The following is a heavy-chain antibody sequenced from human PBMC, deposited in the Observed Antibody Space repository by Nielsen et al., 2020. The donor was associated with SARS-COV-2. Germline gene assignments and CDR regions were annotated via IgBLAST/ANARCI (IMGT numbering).Heavy chain of an antibody. D-gene: IGHD3-22*01. CDR2: ISYDGSNK. CDR1: GFTFSSYG. CDR3: AKTRTKYYYDSSGYYPEDY. Sequence: GGSLRLSCAASGFTFSSYGMHWVRQAPGKGLEWVAVISYDGSNKYYADSVKGRFTISRDNSKNTLYLQMNSLRAEDTAVYYCAKTRTKYYYDSSGYYPEDYWGQGTLVTVSS. J-gene: IGHJ4*02. V-gene: IGHV3-30*18.